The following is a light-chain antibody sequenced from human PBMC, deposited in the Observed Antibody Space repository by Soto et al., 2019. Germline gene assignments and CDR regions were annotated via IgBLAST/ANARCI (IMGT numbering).Light chain of an antibody. CDR1: SSNIGAGYG. CDR2: GNN. CDR3: QSYDSSLSGSV. V-gene: IGLV1-40*01. Sequence: QAVVTQPPSVSGAPGQRVTISCSGSSSNIGAGYGVHWYQQLPGTAPKLLIYGNNNRPSGVPDRISGSKSGTSASLAITGLQAEDEADYYCQSYDSSLSGSVFGGGTKVTVL. J-gene: IGLJ2*01.